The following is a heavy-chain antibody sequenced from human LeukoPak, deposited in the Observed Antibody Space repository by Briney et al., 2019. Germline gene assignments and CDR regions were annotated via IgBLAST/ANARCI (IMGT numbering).Heavy chain of an antibody. CDR3: ARYRRDYYGSGSASVVFDY. V-gene: IGHV4-59*01. CDR2: IYYSGST. Sequence: PSETLSLTCTVSGGSISSYYWSWIRQPPGKGLEWIGYIYYSGSTNYNPSLKSRVTISVDTSKNQFSLKLSSVTAADTAVYYCARYRRDYYGSGSASVVFDYWGQGTLVTVSS. CDR1: GGSISSYY. J-gene: IGHJ4*02. D-gene: IGHD3-10*01.